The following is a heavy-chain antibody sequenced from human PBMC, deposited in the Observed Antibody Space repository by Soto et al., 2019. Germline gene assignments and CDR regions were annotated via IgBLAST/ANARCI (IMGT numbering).Heavy chain of an antibody. Sequence: EVQLLESGGGLVQPGGSLRVSCAASGFTFSTYAMSWVRQAPGKGLEWVSTISGSGVSTHYADSERGRFTISRDNSKNTLYLQMIRLRAEDTAVYFCAKVTDSNWNYDPTLPLYFDCWGQGTLVTVSS. V-gene: IGHV3-23*01. CDR1: GFTFSTYA. J-gene: IGHJ4*02. CDR3: AKVTDSNWNYDPTLPLYFDC. D-gene: IGHD1-7*01. CDR2: ISGSGVST.